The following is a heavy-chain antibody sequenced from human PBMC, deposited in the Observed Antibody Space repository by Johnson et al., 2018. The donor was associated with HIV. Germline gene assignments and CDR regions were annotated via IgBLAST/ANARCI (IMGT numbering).Heavy chain of an antibody. Sequence: VQLVESGGGLVQPGGSLRLSCAASGFTFSNAWMSWVRQSPGKGLEWVGRIKSKTDGGTTDYAAPVKGRFTIARDDSKNTLDLQMNSLKTEDTAVYYCTTDPGELLGWGDAFDIWGQGTMVTVSS. V-gene: IGHV3-15*01. D-gene: IGHD3-10*01. J-gene: IGHJ3*02. CDR2: IKSKTDGGTT. CDR3: TTDPGELLGWGDAFDI. CDR1: GFTFSNAW.